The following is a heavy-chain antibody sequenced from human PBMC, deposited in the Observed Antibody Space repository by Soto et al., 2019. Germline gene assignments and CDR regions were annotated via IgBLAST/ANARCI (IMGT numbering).Heavy chain of an antibody. V-gene: IGHV3-23*01. CDR1: GFTFSSYA. CDR3: AKSESGYDSTLFDY. Sequence: EGSLRLSCAASGFTFSSYAMSWVRQAPGKGLEWVSAISGSGGSTYYADSVKGRFTISRDNSKNTLYLQMNSLRAEDTAVYYCAKSESGYDSTLFDYWGQGTLVTVSS. CDR2: ISGSGGST. D-gene: IGHD5-12*01. J-gene: IGHJ4*02.